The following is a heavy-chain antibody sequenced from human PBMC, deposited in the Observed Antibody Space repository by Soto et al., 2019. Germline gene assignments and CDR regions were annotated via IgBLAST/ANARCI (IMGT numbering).Heavy chain of an antibody. CDR2: ISYDGSNK. D-gene: IGHD2-15*01. CDR3: ARELGYCSGGSCLDY. V-gene: IGHV3-30-3*01. J-gene: IGHJ4*02. CDR1: GFTFSSYA. Sequence: QVPLVESGGGVVQPGRSLRLSCAASGFTFSSYAMHWVRQAPGKGLEWVAVISYDGSNKYYADSVKGRFTISRDNSKKRLYVQMNRLRAEGTAVYYCARELGYCSGGSCLDYWGQGTLVNVSS.